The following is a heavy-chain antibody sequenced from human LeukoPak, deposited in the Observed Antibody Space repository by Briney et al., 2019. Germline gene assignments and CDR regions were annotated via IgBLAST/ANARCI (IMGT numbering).Heavy chain of an antibody. CDR2: SYHSGST. V-gene: IGHV4-38-2*02. J-gene: IGHJ4*02. D-gene: IGHD1-26*01. Sequence: PSETLSLTCTVSGYSISSGYYWGWLRQPPGKGLEWIGSSYHSGSTYYNPSLKSRVTISVDTSKNQFSLKLSSVTAADTAVYYCARQRWELDSDFDYWGQGTLVTVSS. CDR1: GYSISSGYY. CDR3: ARQRWELDSDFDY.